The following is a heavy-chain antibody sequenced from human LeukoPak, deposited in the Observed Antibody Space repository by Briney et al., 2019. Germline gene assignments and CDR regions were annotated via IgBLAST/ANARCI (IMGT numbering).Heavy chain of an antibody. J-gene: IGHJ6*02. CDR1: GFTFRSYD. CDR2: ISGSGRTM. CDR3: ARPPSISNPYYGMDV. D-gene: IGHD2/OR15-2a*01. V-gene: IGHV3-48*03. Sequence: GGSLRLSCSASGFTFRSYDINWVRQAPGKGLEWVSHISGSGRTMYYADSVKGRFTISRDNAKNSLYLQMNSLRVEDTAVYYCARPPSISNPYYGMDVWGQGTAVTVSS.